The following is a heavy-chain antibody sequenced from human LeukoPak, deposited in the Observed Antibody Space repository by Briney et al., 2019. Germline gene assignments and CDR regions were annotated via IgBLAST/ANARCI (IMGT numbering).Heavy chain of an antibody. CDR3: ARGNQITMIVVPDY. D-gene: IGHD3-22*01. Sequence: GGSLRLSCAASGFTFSSYDMSWVRQAPGKGLEWVSTISGTGGSTYYADSVKGRFTISRDNSKNTLFLQMNSLRAEDTALYYCARGNQITMIVVPDYWGQGTLVTVSS. J-gene: IGHJ4*02. V-gene: IGHV3-23*01. CDR2: ISGTGGST. CDR1: GFTFSSYD.